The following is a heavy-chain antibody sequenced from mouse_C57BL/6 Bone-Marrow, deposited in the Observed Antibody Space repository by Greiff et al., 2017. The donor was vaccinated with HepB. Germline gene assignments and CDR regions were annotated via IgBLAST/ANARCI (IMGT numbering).Heavy chain of an antibody. CDR2: IYPGSGST. D-gene: IGHD2-3*01. J-gene: IGHJ1*03. CDR1: GYTFTSYW. V-gene: IGHV1-55*01. CDR3: ARFDGCYVGYWYFDV. Sequence: QVHVKQPGAELVKPGASVKMSCKASGYTFTSYWITWVKQRPGQGLEWIGDIYPGSGSTNYNEKFKSKATLTVDTSSSTAYMQLSSLTSEDSAVYYCARFDGCYVGYWYFDVWGTGTTVTVSS.